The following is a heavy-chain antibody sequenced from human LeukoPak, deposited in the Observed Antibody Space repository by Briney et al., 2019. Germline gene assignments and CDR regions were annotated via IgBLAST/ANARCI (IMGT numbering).Heavy chain of an antibody. CDR2: IIPIFGTA. Sequence: SVKVSCKASGGTFSSYAISWVRQAPGQGLEWTGGIIPIFGTANYAQKFQGRVTITADESTSTAYMELSSLRSEDTAVYYCARGGSRGCCSGGSCYRADYWGQGTLVTVSS. V-gene: IGHV1-69*01. CDR1: GGTFSSYA. CDR3: ARGGSRGCCSGGSCYRADY. D-gene: IGHD2-15*01. J-gene: IGHJ4*02.